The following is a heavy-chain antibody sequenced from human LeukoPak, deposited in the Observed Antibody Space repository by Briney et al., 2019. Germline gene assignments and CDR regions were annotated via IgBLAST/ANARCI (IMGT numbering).Heavy chain of an antibody. CDR3: GRVGAFSVINY. J-gene: IGHJ4*02. V-gene: IGHV3-21*06. Sequence: GGSLRLSCAASGFSFSTHDMSWVRQAPGKGLEWISHISTTGSHIQYAGSLKGRFTVSRDNAKNSSYLQMNSLRVEDTAVYYCGRVGAFSVINYWGQGTLVTVSS. D-gene: IGHD3-10*01. CDR2: ISTTGSHI. CDR1: GFSFSTHD.